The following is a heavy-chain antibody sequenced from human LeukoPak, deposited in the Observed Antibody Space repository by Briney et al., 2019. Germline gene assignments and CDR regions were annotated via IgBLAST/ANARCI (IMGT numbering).Heavy chain of an antibody. J-gene: IGHJ4*02. Sequence: ASVKVSCKASGYTFTGFYMHWVRQAPGQGLEWMGWINPHSADTGYVQKFLGRVTMTRDMSISTIYMELTRLRSDDTALYYCARWDGYSSSPDYWGQGTLVTVSS. CDR3: ARWDGYSSSPDY. CDR2: INPHSADT. D-gene: IGHD6-13*01. CDR1: GYTFTGFY. V-gene: IGHV1-2*02.